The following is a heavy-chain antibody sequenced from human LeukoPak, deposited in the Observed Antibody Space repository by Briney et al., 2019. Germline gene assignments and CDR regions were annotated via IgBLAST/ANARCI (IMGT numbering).Heavy chain of an antibody. V-gene: IGHV3-13*01. CDR3: ARGPPRGKYYYMDV. CDR1: GFTFSSFD. J-gene: IGHJ6*03. CDR2: IGTASDT. Sequence: PGGSPRLFCAASGFTFSSFDMHWVRQPTGQGLEWVSTIGTASDTYYPGSVEGRFTLSRDNAKNSLYLQMNSLTAGDTAVYYCARGPPRGKYYYMDVWGKGTTVTVSS. D-gene: IGHD1-1*01.